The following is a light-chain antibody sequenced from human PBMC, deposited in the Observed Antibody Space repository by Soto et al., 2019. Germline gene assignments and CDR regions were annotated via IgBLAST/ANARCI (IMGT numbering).Light chain of an antibody. CDR1: QSVTTN. J-gene: IGKJ4*01. Sequence: EVVMTQSPATLSVSPGERVTFSCRARQSVTTNLAWYQHKPGQSPRLLISDASTGASGIPPRFSGRGSGTEFTLTIDWRQSADFSGYYCQQYDRWPVTFGGETKLDI. CDR3: QQYDRWPVT. V-gene: IGKV3-15*01. CDR2: DAS.